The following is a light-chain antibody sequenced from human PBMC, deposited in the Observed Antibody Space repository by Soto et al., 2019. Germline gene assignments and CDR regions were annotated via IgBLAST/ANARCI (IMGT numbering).Light chain of an antibody. CDR1: SSDVGGYNC. CDR3: SSYAGSNIPVV. V-gene: IGLV2-8*01. CDR2: EVS. J-gene: IGLJ2*01. Sequence: QSVLTQPPSASGSPGQSVTISCTGTSSDVGGYNCVSWYQQHPGKAPKVMIYEVSKRPSGVPDRFSGSKSGNTASLTVSGLQAEDEADYYCSSYAGSNIPVVFGGGTKVTVL.